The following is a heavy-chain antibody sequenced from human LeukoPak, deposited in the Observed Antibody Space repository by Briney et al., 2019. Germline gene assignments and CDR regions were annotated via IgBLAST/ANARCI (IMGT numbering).Heavy chain of an antibody. D-gene: IGHD3-16*01. V-gene: IGHV4-30-4*01. J-gene: IGHJ4*02. CDR2: IYYSGST. Sequence: SETPSLTCTVSGGSISSGDYYWSWIRQPPGKGLEWIGYIYYSGSTYYNPSLKSRVTISVDTSKNQFSLKLSSVTAADTAVYYRAREDYEKGCDYWGQGTLVTVSS. CDR3: AREDYEKGCDY. CDR1: GGSISSGDYY.